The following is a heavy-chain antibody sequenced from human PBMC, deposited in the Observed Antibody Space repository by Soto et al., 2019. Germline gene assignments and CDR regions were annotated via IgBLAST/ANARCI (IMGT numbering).Heavy chain of an antibody. Sequence: GLSLRLSCAASVFTFSSYWIHCVLQTPGKGLVWVSRMNTDGSTTNYADSVKGRFTISRDNARNTLYLQMNSLRAEDTAVYYCLRDGYPAWVYGVEVWGQGTTVTVSS. CDR2: MNTDGSTT. V-gene: IGHV3-74*01. CDR3: LRDGYPAWVYGVEV. CDR1: VFTFSSYW. D-gene: IGHD1-1*01. J-gene: IGHJ6*02.